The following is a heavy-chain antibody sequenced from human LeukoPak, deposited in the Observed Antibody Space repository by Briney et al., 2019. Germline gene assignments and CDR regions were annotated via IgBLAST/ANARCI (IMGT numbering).Heavy chain of an antibody. Sequence: SVKVSCKASGGTFSSYAISWVRQAPGQGLEWMGRIIPILGIANYAQKFQGRVTITADKSTSTAYMELSSLRPEDTAVYYCARDPGEMATIIPFDYWGQGTLVTVSS. D-gene: IGHD5-12*01. V-gene: IGHV1-69*04. CDR2: IIPILGIA. CDR1: GGTFSSYA. CDR3: ARDPGEMATIIPFDY. J-gene: IGHJ4*02.